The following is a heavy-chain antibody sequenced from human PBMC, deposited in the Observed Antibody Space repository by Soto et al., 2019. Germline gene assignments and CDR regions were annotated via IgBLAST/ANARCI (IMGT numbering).Heavy chain of an antibody. Sequence: SETLSLTCTVSGGSISSGDYHWSWIRQPPGKGLEWVGYIYYSGSTYYNPSLKSRVTISVDTSKNQFSLKLSSVTAADTAVYYCAIVVVPAAIPESYGMDVWGQGTTVTVSS. V-gene: IGHV4-30-4*01. CDR2: IYYSGST. CDR1: GGSISSGDYH. D-gene: IGHD2-2*02. J-gene: IGHJ6*02. CDR3: AIVVVPAAIPESYGMDV.